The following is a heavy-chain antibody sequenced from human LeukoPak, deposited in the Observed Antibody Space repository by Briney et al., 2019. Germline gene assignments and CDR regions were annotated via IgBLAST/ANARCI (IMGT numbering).Heavy chain of an antibody. D-gene: IGHD1-1*01. CDR2: IKSDGSST. CDR3: VRDGNIWS. J-gene: IGHJ4*02. V-gene: IGHV3-74*01. CDR1: GSTFSSYW. Sequence: GGSLRLSCAASGSTFSSYWMHWVRQAPGKGLVWVSRIKSDGSSTNYADSVKGRFTISRDNAKNTLHLQMNSLRAEDTAVYYCVRDGNIWSWGQGTLVTVSS.